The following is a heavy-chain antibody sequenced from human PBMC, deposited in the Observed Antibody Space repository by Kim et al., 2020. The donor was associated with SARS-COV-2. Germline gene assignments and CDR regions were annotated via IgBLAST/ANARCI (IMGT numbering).Heavy chain of an antibody. CDR3: ARDLTPRSGSWFDP. D-gene: IGHD6-25*01. Sequence: SGKGRFTISRDHSRNTQYLQMNSLRAEDTAVYYCARDLTPRSGSWFDPWGQGTLVTVSS. V-gene: IGHV3-30*07. J-gene: IGHJ5*02.